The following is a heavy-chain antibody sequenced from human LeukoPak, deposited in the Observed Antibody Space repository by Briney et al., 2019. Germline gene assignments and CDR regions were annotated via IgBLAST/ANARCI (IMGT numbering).Heavy chain of an antibody. CDR1: GGTFSSYA. CDR2: IIPILGIA. J-gene: IGHJ4*02. CDR3: ARRPFLEWFSFDY. V-gene: IGHV1-69*04. Sequence: GASVKVSCKASGGTFSSYAISWVRQAPGQGLEWMGRIIPILGIANYAQKFQGRVTITADKSTSTAYMELSSLRSEDTAVYYCARRPFLEWFSFDYWGQGTLVTVSS. D-gene: IGHD3-3*01.